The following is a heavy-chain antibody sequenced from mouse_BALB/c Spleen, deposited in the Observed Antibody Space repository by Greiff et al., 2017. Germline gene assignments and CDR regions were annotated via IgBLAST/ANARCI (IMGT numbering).Heavy chain of an antibody. D-gene: IGHD2-2*01. CDR2: IYPSDSYT. Sequence: QVQLQQSGAELVRPGASVKLSCKASGYTFTSYWINWVKQRPGQGLEWIGNIYPSDSYTNYNQKFKDKATLTVDKSSSTAYMQLSSPTSEDSAVYYCTRRGGLHWYFDVWGAGTTVTVSS. CDR3: TRRGGLHWYFDV. CDR1: GYTFTSYW. J-gene: IGHJ1*01. V-gene: IGHV1-69*02.